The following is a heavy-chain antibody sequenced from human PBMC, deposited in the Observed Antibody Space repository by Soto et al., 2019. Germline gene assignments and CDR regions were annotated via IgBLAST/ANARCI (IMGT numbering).Heavy chain of an antibody. D-gene: IGHD2-15*01. Sequence: GGSLRLSCAASGFTFSSYAMSWVRQAPGKGLEWVSAISGSGGSTYYADSVKGRFTISRDNSKNTLYLQMNSLRAEDTAVYYCEKDSRYCSGGSYYNWFDPWSQGTMVTVSS. CDR1: GFTFSSYA. CDR3: EKDSRYCSGGSYYNWFDP. V-gene: IGHV3-23*01. CDR2: ISGSGGST. J-gene: IGHJ5*02.